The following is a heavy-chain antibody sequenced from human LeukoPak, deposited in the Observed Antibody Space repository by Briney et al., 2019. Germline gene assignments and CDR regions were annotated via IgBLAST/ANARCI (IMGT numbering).Heavy chain of an antibody. Sequence: GGSLRLSCAASGFTLSSCAMTWVRQAPGRGLEWVSSVDGGGGGTYYADSVKGRFTISRDNSKDTLYLQMNGLRAEDTAVYFCAKQSAGSAAWYSLHYDFWGQGTLVTVSS. CDR1: GFTLSSCA. V-gene: IGHV3-23*01. CDR2: VDGGGGGT. D-gene: IGHD6-13*01. CDR3: AKQSAGSAAWYSLHYDF. J-gene: IGHJ4*02.